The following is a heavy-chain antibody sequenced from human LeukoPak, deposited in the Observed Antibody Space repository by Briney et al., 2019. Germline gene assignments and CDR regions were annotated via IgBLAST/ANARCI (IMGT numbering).Heavy chain of an antibody. CDR3: ARQRGYSGYDSEIDY. Sequence: GESLKISCKGSGYSFTSYWIGWVRRMPGKGLEWMGIIYPGDSDTRYSPSFQGQVTISADKSISTAYLQWSSLKASDTAMYYCARQRGYSGYDSEIDYWGQGTLVTVSS. V-gene: IGHV5-51*01. CDR1: GYSFTSYW. J-gene: IGHJ4*02. CDR2: IYPGDSDT. D-gene: IGHD5-12*01.